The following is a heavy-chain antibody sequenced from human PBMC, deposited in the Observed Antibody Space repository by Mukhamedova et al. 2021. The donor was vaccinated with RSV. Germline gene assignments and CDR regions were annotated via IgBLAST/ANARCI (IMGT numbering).Heavy chain of an antibody. V-gene: IGHV1-46*01. J-gene: IGHJ5*02. CDR3: ARGDYGTLFDP. Sequence: QKFQGRVTITRDTSTSTVYMELSSLRSEDTAVYYCARGDYGTLFDPWGQGTLVTFSS. D-gene: IGHD4-17*01.